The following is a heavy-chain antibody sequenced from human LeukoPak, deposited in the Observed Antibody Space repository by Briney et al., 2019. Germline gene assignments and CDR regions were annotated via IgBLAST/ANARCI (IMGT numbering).Heavy chain of an antibody. CDR1: GFTFSSYG. Sequence: GGSLRLSCAASGFTFSSYGMHWVRQAPGKGLELVAVIWYDGSNKYYADSVKGRFTISRDNSKNTLYLQMNSLRAEDTAVYYCAGEGTAAAGKRRSSQFDYWGQGTLVTVSS. J-gene: IGHJ4*02. CDR2: IWYDGSNK. CDR3: AGEGTAAAGKRRSSQFDY. D-gene: IGHD6-13*01. V-gene: IGHV3-33*01.